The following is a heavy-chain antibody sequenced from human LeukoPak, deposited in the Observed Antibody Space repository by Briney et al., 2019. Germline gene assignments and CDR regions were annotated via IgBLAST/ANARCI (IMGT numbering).Heavy chain of an antibody. J-gene: IGHJ4*02. D-gene: IGHD4/OR15-4a*01. CDR3: SSSDYVYYFDY. CDR2: IYYSGST. CDR1: GGSIDSSSYY. V-gene: IGHV4-39*01. Sequence: SETLSLTCTVSGGSIDSSSYYWGWSRQPPGKGLEWIGSIYYSGSTYYNPSLKSRVTISVDTSKNQFSLKLSSVTAADTAVYYCSSSDYVYYFDYWGQGTLVTVPS.